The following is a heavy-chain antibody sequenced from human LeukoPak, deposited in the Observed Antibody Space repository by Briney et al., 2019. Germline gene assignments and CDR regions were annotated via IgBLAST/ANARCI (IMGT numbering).Heavy chain of an antibody. V-gene: IGHV3-23*01. CDR3: AKDPGSGFDL. CDR2: ISGSGGST. J-gene: IGHJ2*01. D-gene: IGHD3-10*01. Sequence: GGSLRLSCAASGFTFSSYAMSWVRQAPGKGLEWVSAISGSGGSTYYADSVKGRFTISRDNAKNSLYLQMNSLRAEDTALYYCAKDPGSGFDLWGRGTLVTVSS. CDR1: GFTFSSYA.